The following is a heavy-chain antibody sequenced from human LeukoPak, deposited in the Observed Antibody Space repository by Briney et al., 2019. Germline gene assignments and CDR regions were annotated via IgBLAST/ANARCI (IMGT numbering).Heavy chain of an antibody. CDR2: ISYDGSNK. D-gene: IGHD3-10*01. J-gene: IGHJ4*02. CDR3: AKDMVRGYYFDC. CDR1: GFTFSSYA. Sequence: PGGSLRLSCAASGFTFSSYAMHWVRQAPGKGLEWVAVISYDGSNKYYADSVKGRFTVSRDNSKNTLYLQMNSLRAEDTAVYFCAKDMVRGYYFDCWGQGTLITVSS. V-gene: IGHV3-30*04.